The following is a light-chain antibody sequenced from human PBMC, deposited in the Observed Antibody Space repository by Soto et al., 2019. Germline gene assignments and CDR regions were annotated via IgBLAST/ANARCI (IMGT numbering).Light chain of an antibody. Sequence: EIVLTQSPGTLSLSPGERATLSCRASQSVSSSYLAWFQQKPGQAPRLLIYGASSRATGIPDRFSGSGSGTHFTLTISRLEPEDFAVYYCQQYGSSPLTFGGGTKVEIK. CDR3: QQYGSSPLT. CDR1: QSVSSSY. V-gene: IGKV3-20*01. J-gene: IGKJ4*01. CDR2: GAS.